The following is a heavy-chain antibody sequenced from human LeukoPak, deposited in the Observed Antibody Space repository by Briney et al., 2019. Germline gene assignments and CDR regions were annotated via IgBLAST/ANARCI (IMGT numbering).Heavy chain of an antibody. CDR1: GFTFSNYA. V-gene: IGHV3-30*04. CDR3: ARSAGYCSSTSCYYYDY. CDR2: ISYDGGNK. J-gene: IGHJ4*02. D-gene: IGHD2-2*01. Sequence: GRSLRLSCAASGFTFSNYAMHWVRQAPGKGLEWVAVISYDGGNKYYADSVKGRFTISRDNSKNTLYLQMNSLRAEDTAVYYCARSAGYCSSTSCYYYDYWGQGTLVTVSS.